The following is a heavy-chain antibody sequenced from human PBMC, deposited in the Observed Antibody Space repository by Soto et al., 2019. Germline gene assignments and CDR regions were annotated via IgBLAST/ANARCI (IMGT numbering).Heavy chain of an antibody. D-gene: IGHD3-3*01. CDR2: ISFDGSNS. Sequence: QVQVVESGGGVVQPGRSLRLSCAASGFTFRSYGMTWVRQAPGKGLEWVALISFDGSNSYYADSVKGRFTISRDNSKNTLYLQMNNLRAEDTAVYYCANDRRSGLVGYGFDYWGQGTLVTVSS. CDR3: ANDRRSGLVGYGFDY. J-gene: IGHJ4*02. CDR1: GFTFRSYG. V-gene: IGHV3-30*18.